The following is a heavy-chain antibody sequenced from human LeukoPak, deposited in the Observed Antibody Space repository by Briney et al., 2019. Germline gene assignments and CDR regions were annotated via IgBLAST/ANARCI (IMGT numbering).Heavy chain of an antibody. J-gene: IGHJ4*02. V-gene: IGHV4-34*01. Sequence: SETLSLTCAVYGGSFSGYYWSWIRQPPGKGLEWIGEINHSGSTNYNPSLKSRVTISVDTSKNQFSLKLSSVTAADTAVYYCARGQPLDYYDSSGSFDYWGQGTLVTVSS. D-gene: IGHD3-22*01. CDR3: ARGQPLDYYDSSGSFDY. CDR2: INHSGST. CDR1: GGSFSGYY.